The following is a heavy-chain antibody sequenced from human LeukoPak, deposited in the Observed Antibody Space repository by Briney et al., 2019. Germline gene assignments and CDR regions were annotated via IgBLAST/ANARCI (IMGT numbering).Heavy chain of an antibody. J-gene: IGHJ3*02. D-gene: IGHD5-12*01. Sequence: ASVTVSCKASGGTFSSYAISWVRQAPGQGLEWMGRIIPIPGIANYAQKFQGRVTIAADKSTSTAYMELSSLRSEDTAVYYCASEPGYSGYDLQDLGAFDIWGQRTMVTVSA. CDR3: ASEPGYSGYDLQDLGAFDI. CDR2: IIPIPGIA. CDR1: GGTFSSYA. V-gene: IGHV1-69*04.